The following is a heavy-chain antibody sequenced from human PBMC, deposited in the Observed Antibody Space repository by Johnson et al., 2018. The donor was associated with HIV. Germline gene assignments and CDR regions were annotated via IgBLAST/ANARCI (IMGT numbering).Heavy chain of an antibody. D-gene: IGHD6-13*01. Sequence: QVQLVESGGGVVQPGRSLRLSCAASGFTFSSYAMHWVRQAPGKGLEWVAVISYDGSNKYYADSVKCRFTISSDNDKNTLYLQMNSPSPEDTGVYHCARGGYLDAFDIWGQGTMVTVSS. CDR2: ISYDGSNK. J-gene: IGHJ3*02. V-gene: IGHV3-30-3*01. CDR3: ARGGYLDAFDI. CDR1: GFTFSSYA.